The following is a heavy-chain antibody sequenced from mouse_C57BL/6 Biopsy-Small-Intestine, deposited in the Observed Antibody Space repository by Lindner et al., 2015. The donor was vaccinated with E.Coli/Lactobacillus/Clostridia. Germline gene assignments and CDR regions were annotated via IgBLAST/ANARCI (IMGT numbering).Heavy chain of an antibody. CDR1: GFTFSSYA. V-gene: IGHV5-4*01. Sequence: VQLQESGGGLVKPGGSLKLSCAASGFTFSSYAMSWVRQTPEKRLEWVATISDGGSYTYYPDNVKGRFTISRDNAKNNLYLQMSHLKSEDTAMYYCARDRDGYFYFDYWGQGTTLTVSS. J-gene: IGHJ2*01. D-gene: IGHD2-3*01. CDR2: ISDGGSYT. CDR3: ARDRDGYFYFDY.